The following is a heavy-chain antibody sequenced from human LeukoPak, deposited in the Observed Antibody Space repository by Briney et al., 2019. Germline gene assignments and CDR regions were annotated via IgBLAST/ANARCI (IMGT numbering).Heavy chain of an antibody. Sequence: GGSLRLSCAASGFTFSSYDMHWVRQATGKGLEWVSAIGTAGDTYYPGSVKGRFTISRENAKNSLYLQMNSLRAGDTAVYYCARVGAYYYGSGSYYHHDYWYFDLWGRGTLVTVSS. D-gene: IGHD3-10*01. V-gene: IGHV3-13*01. J-gene: IGHJ2*01. CDR3: ARVGAYYYGSGSYYHHDYWYFDL. CDR1: GFTFSSYD. CDR2: IGTAGDT.